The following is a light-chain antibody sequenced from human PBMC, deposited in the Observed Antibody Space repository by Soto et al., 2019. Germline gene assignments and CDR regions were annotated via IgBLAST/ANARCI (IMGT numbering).Light chain of an antibody. J-gene: IGKJ2*01. Sequence: DAVLTQSPLSLPVTLGQPATISCRSSQGLASREGNTYLNWFQQRPGQSPRRLIYKVSNRDSGVPDKCRGSGSGTDFTLKISRVEAEDVGVYYCMQGTHWPYTFGQGTKLEIK. V-gene: IGKV2-30*01. CDR1: QGLASREGNTY. CDR3: MQGTHWPYT. CDR2: KVS.